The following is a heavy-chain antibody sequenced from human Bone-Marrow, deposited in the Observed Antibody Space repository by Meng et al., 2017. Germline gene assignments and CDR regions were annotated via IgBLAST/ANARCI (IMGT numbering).Heavy chain of an antibody. CDR1: GFTFSSYD. CDR3: ANDESSYDSNGPIDY. D-gene: IGHD3-22*01. Sequence: GESLKISCAASGFTFSSYDMSWVRQAPGKGLEWVSSISENGDRTYYADSVKGRFTISRDNSKNTLSLQMSSLRVDDTATYFCANDESSYDSNGPIDYWGQGTLVTVSS. J-gene: IGHJ4*02. V-gene: IGHV3-23*01. CDR2: ISENGDRT.